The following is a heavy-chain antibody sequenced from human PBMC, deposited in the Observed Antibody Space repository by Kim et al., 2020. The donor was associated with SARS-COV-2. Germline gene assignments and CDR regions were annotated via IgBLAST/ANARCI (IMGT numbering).Heavy chain of an antibody. J-gene: IGHJ5*02. V-gene: IGHV7-4-1*02. D-gene: IGHD1-26*01. CDR2: INTNTGNP. CDR3: VRDSGSFTGNWFDP. CDR1: AYTFTTYA. Sequence: ASVKVSCKASAYTFTTYAMNWVRQAPGQGLEWMGWINTNTGNPTYAQGFTGRFVFSLDTSVSTAYLHISSLKAEDTAVYYCVRDSGSFTGNWFDPWGQGTLVTVSS.